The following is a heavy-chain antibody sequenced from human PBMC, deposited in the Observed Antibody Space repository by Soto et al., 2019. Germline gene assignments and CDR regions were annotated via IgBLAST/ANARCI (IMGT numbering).Heavy chain of an antibody. V-gene: IGHV3-23*01. D-gene: IGHD2-15*01. CDR2: ISGGGGSP. CDR3: AKAALGHCSGRRCYFLDY. J-gene: IGHJ4*02. CDR1: GFTFSTYT. Sequence: PGGSLRLSCVASGFTFSTYTMSWVRQAPGKGLEWVSSISGGGGSPSYADSVQGRFSISRDNAKNTLYLQMNSLRGEDTATYYCAKAALGHCSGRRCYFLDYWGQGSLVTVSS.